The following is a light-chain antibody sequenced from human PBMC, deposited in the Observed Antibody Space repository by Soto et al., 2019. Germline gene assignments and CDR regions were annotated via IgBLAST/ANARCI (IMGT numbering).Light chain of an antibody. CDR2: EVT. V-gene: IGLV2-23*02. J-gene: IGLJ1*01. CDR1: SDIGNYNL. CDR3: ASYAGSRTYV. Sequence: QSVVTQPASVSGSPGQSVTISCSGSDIGNYNLVSWYQHLPGRAPKLLIFEVTMRPSGISDRFSGSKSASTASLTISGLQAEDEGDDYCASYAGSRTYVFGSGTKVTV.